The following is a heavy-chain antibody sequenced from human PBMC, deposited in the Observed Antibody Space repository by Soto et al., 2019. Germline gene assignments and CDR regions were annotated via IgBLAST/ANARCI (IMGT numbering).Heavy chain of an antibody. D-gene: IGHD3-3*01. V-gene: IGHV1-18*04. J-gene: IGHJ4*02. CDR1: GYTFTSYG. Sequence: ASVKVSCKASGYTFTSYGISWVRQAPGQGLEWMGWISAYNGNTNYAQKLQGRVTMTTDTSTSTAHMELRSLRSDDTAVYYCARSARVYDFWSGYPFDYWGQGTLVTVFS. CDR3: ARSARVYDFWSGYPFDY. CDR2: ISAYNGNT.